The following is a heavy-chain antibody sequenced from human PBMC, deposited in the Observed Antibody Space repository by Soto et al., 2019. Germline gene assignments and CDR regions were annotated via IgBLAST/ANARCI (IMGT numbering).Heavy chain of an antibody. CDR3: AKDRHPDGIWTFDS. D-gene: IGHD3-9*01. CDR2: INAPGSPT. V-gene: IGHV3-23*01. J-gene: IGHJ4*02. CDR1: GFTFSTYT. Sequence: GGSLRLSCASSGFTFSTYTMSLVRQAPGKGLEWVSGINAPGSPTYYAASVKGRFTVSRDNSKKMLFLQMNSLRDEDTAVYYYAKDRHPDGIWTFDSWGPGTLVTVSS.